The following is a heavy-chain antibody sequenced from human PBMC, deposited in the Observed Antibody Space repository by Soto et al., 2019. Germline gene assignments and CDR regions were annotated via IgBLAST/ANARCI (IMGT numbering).Heavy chain of an antibody. J-gene: IGHJ5*02. V-gene: IGHV4-59*08. CDR2: IYYSGST. CDR1: GGSIISYY. CDR3: ARLGYCSSTSCYGFNWFDP. D-gene: IGHD2-2*03. Sequence: PSETLSLTCTVSGGSIISYYWSWIRQPPGKGLEWIGYIYYSGSTNYNPSLKSRVTISVDTSKNQFSLKLSSVTAADTAVYYCARLGYCSSTSCYGFNWFDPWGQGTLVTVSS.